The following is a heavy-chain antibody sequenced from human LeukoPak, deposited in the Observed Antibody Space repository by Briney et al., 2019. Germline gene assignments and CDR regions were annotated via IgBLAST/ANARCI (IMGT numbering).Heavy chain of an antibody. CDR1: GGSISSYY. J-gene: IGHJ4*02. Sequence: NPSETLSLTCTVSGGSISSYYWSWIRQPPGKGLEWIGYIYYRGSTNYNPSLKSRVTISVDTSKNQFSLKLSSVTAADTAVYYCARHFPGVQLWWFDYWGQGTLVTVSS. D-gene: IGHD5-18*01. CDR2: IYYRGST. V-gene: IGHV4-59*08. CDR3: ARHFPGVQLWWFDY.